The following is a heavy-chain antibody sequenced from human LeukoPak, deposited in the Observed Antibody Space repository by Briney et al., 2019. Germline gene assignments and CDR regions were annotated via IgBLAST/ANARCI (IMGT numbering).Heavy chain of an antibody. D-gene: IGHD4/OR15-4a*01. CDR3: AKDERVYGTNAGTLLDY. Sequence: PGGSLRLSCTTLGFSLRDYGMHWVRQASGKGLELVAFIQYDGNNIYYADSVKGRFAISRDDSKNTLYLEMNSLRPEDTALYYCAKDERVYGTNAGTLLDYWGQGTLVSVSS. V-gene: IGHV3-30*02. CDR1: GFSLRDYG. CDR2: IQYDGNNI. J-gene: IGHJ4*02.